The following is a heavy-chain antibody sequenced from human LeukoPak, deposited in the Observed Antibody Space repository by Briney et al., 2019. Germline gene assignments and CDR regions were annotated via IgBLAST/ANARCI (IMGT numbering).Heavy chain of an antibody. Sequence: PGGSLRLSCAASGFTFSSYGMHWVRQAPGKGLEWAAFIRYDGSNKYYADSVKGRFTISRDNSKNTLYLQMNSLRAEDTAVYYCAKEGCSGGSCYYFDYWGQGTLVTVSS. D-gene: IGHD2-15*01. V-gene: IGHV3-30*02. CDR3: AKEGCSGGSCYYFDY. CDR1: GFTFSSYG. J-gene: IGHJ4*02. CDR2: IRYDGSNK.